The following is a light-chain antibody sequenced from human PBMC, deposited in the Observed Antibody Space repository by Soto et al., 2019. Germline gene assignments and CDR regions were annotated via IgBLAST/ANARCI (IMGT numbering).Light chain of an antibody. Sequence: QSALTQPASVSGSPGQSITISCTGTSSDVGAYNYVSWYQQHPGKAPKLMIYEVSNRPSGISNRFSGSKSGNTASLTISGLQAEDEADYYCSSYRSGSTYVFGTGTKLTVL. V-gene: IGLV2-14*01. CDR3: SSYRSGSTYV. CDR2: EVS. CDR1: SSDVGAYNY. J-gene: IGLJ1*01.